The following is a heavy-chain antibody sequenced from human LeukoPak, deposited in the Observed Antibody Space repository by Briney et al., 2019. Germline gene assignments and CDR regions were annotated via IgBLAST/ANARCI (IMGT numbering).Heavy chain of an antibody. V-gene: IGHV4-39*01. CDR1: GGSISSSSHY. CDR2: IYYSGST. CDR3: ARQKITTSDY. J-gene: IGHJ4*02. D-gene: IGHD3-22*01. Sequence: SETLSLTCTVSGGSISSSSHYWGWIRQPPGKGVEWIGSIYYSGSTYYNPSLKSRVIISVDTSKNQFSLKLTSVTAADTAVYYCARQKITTSDYWGQGTLVTVSS.